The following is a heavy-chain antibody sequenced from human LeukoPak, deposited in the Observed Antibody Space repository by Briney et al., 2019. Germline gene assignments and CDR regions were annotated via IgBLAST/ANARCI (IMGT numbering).Heavy chain of an antibody. J-gene: IGHJ4*01. CDR3: ARDFSGY. CDR2: IYSGGST. Sequence: GGSLRLSCVVSGATVSSNYMSWVRQAPGKGLEWVSVIYSGGSTYYADSVKGRFTISRDISKNTLYLQMNDLRVEDAAVYYCARDFSGYWGQGTLVTVSS. V-gene: IGHV3-66*01. CDR1: GATVSSNY. D-gene: IGHD3-10*01.